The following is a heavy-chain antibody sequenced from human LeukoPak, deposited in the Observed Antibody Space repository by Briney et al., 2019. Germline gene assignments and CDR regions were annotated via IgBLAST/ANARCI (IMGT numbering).Heavy chain of an antibody. CDR2: ISGNSRNI. D-gene: IGHD3-16*01. J-gene: IGHJ4*02. Sequence: GGSLRLSCAASGFTFSTYSMDWVRQTPGKGLEWVSSISGNSRNIYYADSVKGRFTISRDYAKNSLYLQMNSLRAEDTAIYYCARPGVRLGTDFDHWGQGTVVTVSS. CDR3: ARPGVRLGTDFDH. V-gene: IGHV3-21*01. CDR1: GFTFSTYS.